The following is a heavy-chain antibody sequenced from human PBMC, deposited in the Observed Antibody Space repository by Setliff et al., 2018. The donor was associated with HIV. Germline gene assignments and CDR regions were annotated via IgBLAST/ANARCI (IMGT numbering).Heavy chain of an antibody. V-gene: IGHV4-34*01. CDR1: GGSFSDHY. J-gene: IGHJ4*02. Sequence: SETLSLTCAVHGGSFSDHYWTWIRQPPGKGLEWIGEINQSGISNFNPSLKSRVTMPIDTPKNQFSLKLSSVTAADTAVYFCARGGGFWSGQLDYWGQGTLVTVSS. CDR2: INQSGIS. CDR3: ARGGGFWSGQLDY. D-gene: IGHD3-3*01.